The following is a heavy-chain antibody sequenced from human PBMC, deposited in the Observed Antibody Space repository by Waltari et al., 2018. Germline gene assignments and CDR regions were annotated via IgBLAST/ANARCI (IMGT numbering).Heavy chain of an antibody. CDR2: INPNSGGT. CDR1: GYTFTGYY. J-gene: IGHJ6*02. Sequence: QVQLVQSGAEVKKPGASVKVSCKASGYTFTGYYMHWVRQAPGQGLEWMGRINPNSGGTNYAQKFQGRVTMTGDTSISTAYMELSRLRSDDTAVYYCAREEAGYYYYGMDVWGQGTTVTVSS. V-gene: IGHV1-2*06. CDR3: AREEAGYYYYGMDV.